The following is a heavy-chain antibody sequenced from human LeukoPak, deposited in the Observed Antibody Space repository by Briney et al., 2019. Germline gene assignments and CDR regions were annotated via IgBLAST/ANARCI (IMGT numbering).Heavy chain of an antibody. CDR2: ISYDGSNK. Sequence: GGSLRLSCAASGFTFSSYAMHWVRQAPGKGLEWVAVISYDGSNKYYADSVKGRFTISRDNSKNTLYLQMNSLRAEDTAVYYCARGGITMVRGVHFDYWGQGTLVTVSS. V-gene: IGHV3-30*04. D-gene: IGHD3-10*01. J-gene: IGHJ4*02. CDR3: ARGGITMVRGVHFDY. CDR1: GFTFSSYA.